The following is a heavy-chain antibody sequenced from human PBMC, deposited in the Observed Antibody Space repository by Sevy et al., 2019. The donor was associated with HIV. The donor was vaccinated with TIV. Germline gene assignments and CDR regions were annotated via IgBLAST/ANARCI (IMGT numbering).Heavy chain of an antibody. D-gene: IGHD3-10*01. CDR3: ARVQVGRIYYYGSGSEPYYYYYMDV. V-gene: IGHV4-31*03. CDR1: GGSISSGGYY. CDR2: IYYSGST. J-gene: IGHJ6*03. Sequence: SETLSLTCTVSGGSISSGGYYRSWIRQHPGKGLEWIGYIYYSGSTYYNPSLKSRVTISVDTSKNQFSLKLSSVTAADTAVYYCARVQVGRIYYYGSGSEPYYYYYMDVWGKGTTVTVSS.